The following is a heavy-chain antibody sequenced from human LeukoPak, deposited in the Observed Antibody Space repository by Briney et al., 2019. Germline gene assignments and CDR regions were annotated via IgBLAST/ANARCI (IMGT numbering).Heavy chain of an antibody. CDR3: ARELVVAATPIYYYGMDV. CDR2: ISSSSSYI. CDR1: GFTFSSYS. J-gene: IGHJ6*02. D-gene: IGHD2-15*01. V-gene: IGHV3-21*01. Sequence: PGGSLRLSCAASGFTFSSYSMNWVRQAPGKGLEWVSSISSSSSYIYYADSVKGRFTISRDNAKNSLYLQMNSLRAEDTAVYYCARELVVAATPIYYYGMDVWGQGTTVTVSS.